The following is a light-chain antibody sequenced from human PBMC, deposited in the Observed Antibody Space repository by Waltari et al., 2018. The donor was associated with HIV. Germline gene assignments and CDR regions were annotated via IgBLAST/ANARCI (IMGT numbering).Light chain of an antibody. CDR1: PSVLSSSNNKNH. CDR3: QQFFSFPRT. J-gene: IGKJ1*01. V-gene: IGKV4-1*01. CDR2: WAS. Sequence: DIVMTQSPDSLAVSLGGRAPITCKSSPSVLSSSNNKNHLAWYQQKPGQPPKWLFYWASIREVGVPDRFTGSGSGTIFNLTVSSLQADDVAVYYCQQFFSFPRTFGQGTKVEI.